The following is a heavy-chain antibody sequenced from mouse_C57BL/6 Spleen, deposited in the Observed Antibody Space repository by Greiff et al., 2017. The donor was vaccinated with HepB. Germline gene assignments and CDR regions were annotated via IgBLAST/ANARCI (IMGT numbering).Heavy chain of an antibody. CDR2: ISSGSSTI. CDR3: ARRYGSSYGAMDY. CDR1: GFTFSDYG. D-gene: IGHD1-1*01. J-gene: IGHJ4*01. Sequence: EVNVVESGGGLVKPGGSLKLSCAASGFTFSDYGMHWVRQAPEKGLEWVAYISSGSSTIYYADTVKGRFTISRDNAKNTLFLQMTSLRSEDTAMYYCARRYGSSYGAMDYWGQGTSVTVSS. V-gene: IGHV5-17*01.